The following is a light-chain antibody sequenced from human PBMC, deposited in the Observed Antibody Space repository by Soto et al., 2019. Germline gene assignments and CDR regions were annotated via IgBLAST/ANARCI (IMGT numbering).Light chain of an antibody. CDR3: QQRSNWPRVLT. V-gene: IGKV3-11*01. CDR2: DAS. J-gene: IGKJ4*01. Sequence: EIVLTQSPATLSLSPGERATLSCRASQSVSSYLAWYQQKPGQAPRLLIYDASNRATGIPARFSGSGSGTVFTLTISSLEPEDFAVYYCQQRSNWPRVLTFGGGTKVEIQ. CDR1: QSVSSY.